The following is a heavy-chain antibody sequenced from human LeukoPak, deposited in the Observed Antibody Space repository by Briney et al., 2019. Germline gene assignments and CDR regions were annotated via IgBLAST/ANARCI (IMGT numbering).Heavy chain of an antibody. CDR1: GGSISSYY. CDR2: IYTSGST. D-gene: IGHD6-6*01. Sequence: SETLSLTCTVSGGSISSYYRSWIRQPAGKGLEWIGRIYTSGSTNYNPSLKSRVTMSVDTSKNQFSLKLSSVTAADTAVYYCARDKQLEHYYYYYMDVWGKGTTVTVSS. J-gene: IGHJ6*03. V-gene: IGHV4-4*07. CDR3: ARDKQLEHYYYYYMDV.